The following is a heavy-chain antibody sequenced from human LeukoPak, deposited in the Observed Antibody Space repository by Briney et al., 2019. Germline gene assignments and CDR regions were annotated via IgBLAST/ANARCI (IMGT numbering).Heavy chain of an antibody. CDR1: GFTFTSSA. CDR3: AADWAAPQEGAFDI. D-gene: IGHD2-15*01. V-gene: IGHV1-58*02. CDR2: IVVSSGNT. Sequence: SVKVSCKASGFTFTSSAMQWVRQARGQRLEWIGRIVVSSGNTNYAQKFQERVTITRDMSTSTAYMELSSLRSEDTAVYYCAADWAAPQEGAFDIWGQGTMVTVSS. J-gene: IGHJ3*02.